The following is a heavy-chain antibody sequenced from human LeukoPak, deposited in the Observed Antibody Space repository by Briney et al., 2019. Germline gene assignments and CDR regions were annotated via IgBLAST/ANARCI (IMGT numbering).Heavy chain of an antibody. CDR3: ARESGAFSPFGF. Sequence: SGTLSLTCAVSGGSILTTNWWSWVRQPPGKGLEWIGEVRLSGTSNYNPSLKSRVSMSIDKSKNQLSLKLTSVTAADTAMYYCARESGAFSPFGFWGQGTLVTVSS. D-gene: IGHD1-26*01. CDR1: GGSILTTNW. J-gene: IGHJ4*02. V-gene: IGHV4-4*02. CDR2: VRLSGTS.